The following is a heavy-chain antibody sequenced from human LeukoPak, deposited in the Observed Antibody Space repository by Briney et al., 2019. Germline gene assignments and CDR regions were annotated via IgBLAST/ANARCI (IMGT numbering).Heavy chain of an antibody. CDR3: AREGGRAVPGRFDQ. J-gene: IGHJ4*02. D-gene: IGHD6-13*01. V-gene: IGHV3-30*02. CDR2: IQNDGSDK. Sequence: GGSLRLSCAASGINFRSSGMHWVRQAPGKGQEWVTFIQNDGSDKYYAASVKGRFTISRDNSKNTVYLHMASLRADDTALYYCAREGGRAVPGRFDQWGQGTLVTVSS. CDR1: GINFRSSG.